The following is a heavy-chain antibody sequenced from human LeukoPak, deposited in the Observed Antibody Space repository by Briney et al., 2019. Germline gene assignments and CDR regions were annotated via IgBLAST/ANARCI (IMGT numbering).Heavy chain of an antibody. CDR1: EFTLSRYT. CDR2: ITSSSNYL. J-gene: IGHJ4*02. Sequence: GGSLSPSCTPSEFTLSRYTMNWVRQAPEKRLEWGSSITSSSNYLHYADSVKGRSTISRDNAKNTLYLQMNSLRAEDTAVYYCARDWCSGGNCYQYYFDYWGQGTLVTVSS. D-gene: IGHD2-15*01. V-gene: IGHV3-21*01. CDR3: ARDWCSGGNCYQYYFDY.